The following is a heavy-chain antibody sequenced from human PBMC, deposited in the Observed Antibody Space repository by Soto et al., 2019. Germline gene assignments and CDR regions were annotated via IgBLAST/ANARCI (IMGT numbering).Heavy chain of an antibody. CDR3: TRATPSLSNWFDP. Sequence: SETLSLTCAVYGGSFSGYYWSWIRQPPGKGLEWIGEINHSGSTNYNPSLKSRVTISVDTSKNQFSLKLSSVTAADTAVYYCTRATPSLSNWFDPWGQGTLVTVSS. V-gene: IGHV4-34*01. CDR2: INHSGST. J-gene: IGHJ5*02. CDR1: GGSFSGYY.